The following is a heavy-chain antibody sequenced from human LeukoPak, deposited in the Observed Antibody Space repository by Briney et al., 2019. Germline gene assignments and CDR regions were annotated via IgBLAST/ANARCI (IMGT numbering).Heavy chain of an antibody. J-gene: IGHJ4*02. D-gene: IGHD3-3*01. Sequence: GGSLRLSCAASGFTFSSYGMHWVRQAPGKGLEWVSSISSSSSYIYYADSVKGRFTISRDNAKNSLYLQMNSLRAEDTAVYYCARDPTPYYDFWSGYYMGPIDYWGQGTLVTVSS. CDR3: ARDPTPYYDFWSGYYMGPIDY. CDR1: GFTFSSYG. V-gene: IGHV3-21*01. CDR2: ISSSSSYI.